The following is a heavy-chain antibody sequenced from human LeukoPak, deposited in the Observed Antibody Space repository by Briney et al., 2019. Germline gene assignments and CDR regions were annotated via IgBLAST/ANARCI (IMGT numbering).Heavy chain of an antibody. V-gene: IGHV4-34*01. CDR2: INHSGST. J-gene: IGHJ4*02. CDR1: XSFXXXY. D-gene: IGHD3-22*01. Sequence: XSFXXXYWSWIRQPPGKGLEWMGEINHSGSTNYNPSLKSRGTISVDTSKTQFSLQLSSVTAADTAVYYCARGQIDYYYDSSGYYFDYWGQGTLVTVSS. CDR3: ARGQIDYYYDSSGYYFDY.